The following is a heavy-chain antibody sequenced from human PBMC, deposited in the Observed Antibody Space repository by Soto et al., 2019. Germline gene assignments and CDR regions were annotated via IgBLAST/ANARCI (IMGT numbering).Heavy chain of an antibody. CDR2: INHSGST. Sequence: SETLSLTCAVYGGSFSGYYWSWIRQPPGKGLEWIGEINHSGSTNYNPSLKSRVTISVDTSKNQFSLKLTSVTAADTAVYYCARDIPYYYDSSGYYVPNLYGMDVWGQGTTVTVSS. D-gene: IGHD3-22*01. CDR3: ARDIPYYYDSSGYYVPNLYGMDV. CDR1: GGSFSGYY. V-gene: IGHV4-34*01. J-gene: IGHJ6*02.